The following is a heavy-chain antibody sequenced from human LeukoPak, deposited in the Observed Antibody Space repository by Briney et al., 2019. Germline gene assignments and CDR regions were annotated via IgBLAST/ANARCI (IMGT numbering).Heavy chain of an antibody. D-gene: IGHD2-2*02. CDR3: ARDFGCSSTSCYTRAFDI. Sequence: ASVKVSCKVSGYTLTELSMHWVRQAPGKGLEWMGGFDPEDGETIYAQKFQGRVTMTEDTSTDTAYMELSRLRSDDTAVYYCARDFGCSSTSCYTRAFDIWGQGTMVTVSS. V-gene: IGHV1-24*01. CDR1: GYTLTELS. CDR2: FDPEDGET. J-gene: IGHJ3*02.